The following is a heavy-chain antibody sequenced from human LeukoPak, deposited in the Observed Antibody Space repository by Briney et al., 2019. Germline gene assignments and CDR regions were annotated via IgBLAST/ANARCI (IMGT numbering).Heavy chain of an antibody. CDR1: GYTFTGYY. J-gene: IGHJ4*02. Sequence: GASVKVSCKASGYTFTGYYMHWVRQAPGQGLEWMGWINPNSGGTNYAQKFQGRVTMTRDTSISTAYMELSRLRSDDTAVYYRARGGLTIFGVVNFDYWGQGTLVTVSS. D-gene: IGHD3-3*01. CDR2: INPNSGGT. CDR3: ARGGLTIFGVVNFDY. V-gene: IGHV1-2*02.